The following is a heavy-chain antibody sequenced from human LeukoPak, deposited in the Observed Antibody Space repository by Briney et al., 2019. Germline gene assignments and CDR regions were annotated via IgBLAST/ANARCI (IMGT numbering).Heavy chain of an antibody. CDR2: ISATGST. V-gene: IGHV4-4*07. J-gene: IGHJ4*02. Sequence: SETLSLTCTVSGAAISDYFWSWIRQPAGKDLEWIGRISATGSTYFNPSLQSRVRMSVDSSKTHFSLRLSSVTAADTAVYYCARSPSTIGWNWGYYFDFWGQGHLVTVSS. CDR3: ARSPSTIGWNWGYYFDF. D-gene: IGHD1-7*01. CDR1: GAAISDYF.